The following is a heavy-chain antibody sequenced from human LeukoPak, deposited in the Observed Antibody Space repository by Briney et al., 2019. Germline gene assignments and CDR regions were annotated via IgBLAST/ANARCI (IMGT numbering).Heavy chain of an antibody. J-gene: IGHJ4*02. CDR3: AKDPCGTRYFDY. D-gene: IGHD2-2*01. V-gene: IGHV3-23*01. CDR2: LSGSGYNT. Sequence: GGSLRLSCAASGFTFSSHALSWVRQAPGKGLEWVSSLSGSGYNTYYADSVKGRFTISRDNSKNTVYLQMNSLRAEDTAVYYCAKDPCGTRYFDYWGQGTVVTVSS. CDR1: GFTFSSHA.